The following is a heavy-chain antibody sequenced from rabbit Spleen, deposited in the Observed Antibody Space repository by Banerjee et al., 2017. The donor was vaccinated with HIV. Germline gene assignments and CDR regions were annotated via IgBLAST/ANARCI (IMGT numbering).Heavy chain of an antibody. J-gene: IGHJ6*01. Sequence: QEQLVESGGGLVQPGGSLKLSCKVSGFSFSSSDYICWVRQAPGKGLEWISCIAGSSSGFTYSATWAKGRFTISKTSSTTVTLQMTSLTVADTATYFCARDTGTSFSSYGIDLWGPGTLVTVS. CDR3: ARDTGTSFSSYGIDL. D-gene: IGHD7-1*01. CDR1: GFSFSSSDY. CDR2: IAGSSSGFT. V-gene: IGHV1S45*01.